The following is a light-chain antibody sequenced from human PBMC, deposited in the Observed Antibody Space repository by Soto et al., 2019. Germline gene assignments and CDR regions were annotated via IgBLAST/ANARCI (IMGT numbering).Light chain of an antibody. CDR3: QQYGSSPLT. J-gene: IGKJ4*01. V-gene: IGKV3-20*01. CDR2: DAS. CDR1: QSVRSNY. Sequence: ILVTQSPDTLSLSPGERATLSCRASQSVRSNYLAWYQQKPGQAPRFLIYDASSRATGIPDRFSGSGSGTDFTLTISRLEPEDFAVYYCQQYGSSPLTFGGGTKVDIK.